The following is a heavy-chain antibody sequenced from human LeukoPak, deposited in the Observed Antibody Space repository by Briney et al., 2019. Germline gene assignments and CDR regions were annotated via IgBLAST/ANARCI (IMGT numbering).Heavy chain of an antibody. CDR3: ARAASGGIAARPWWFDP. Sequence: ASVKVSCKASGYTFTGYYMHWVRQAPGQGLEWMGWINPNSGGTNYAQKFQGRVTMTRDTSISTAYMELSRLRSDDTAVYYCARAASGGIAARPWWFDPWGQGTLVTVSS. V-gene: IGHV1-2*02. J-gene: IGHJ5*02. CDR1: GYTFTGYY. D-gene: IGHD6-6*01. CDR2: INPNSGGT.